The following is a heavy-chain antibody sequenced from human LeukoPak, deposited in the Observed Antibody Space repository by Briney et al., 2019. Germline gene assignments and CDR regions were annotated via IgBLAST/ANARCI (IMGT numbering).Heavy chain of an antibody. D-gene: IGHD1-1*01. V-gene: IGHV3-23*01. Sequence: GGSLRLSCAASGFTFSDYYMSWIRQAPGKGLEWVSAISGSGGSTYYADSVKGRFTISRDNSKNTLYLQMNSLRAEDTAVYYCAKIGQTTSYYFDYWGQGTLVTVSS. CDR3: AKIGQTTSYYFDY. CDR2: ISGSGGST. CDR1: GFTFSDYY. J-gene: IGHJ4*02.